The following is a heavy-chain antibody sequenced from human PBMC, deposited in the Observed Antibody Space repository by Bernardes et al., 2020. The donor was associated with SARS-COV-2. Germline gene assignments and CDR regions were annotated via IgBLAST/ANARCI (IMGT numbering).Heavy chain of an antibody. Sequence: GGSLRLSCTASGFSFSKYAMSWVRQAPGKGLEWVATFSADVGGTFYAASVKGRFTISRDNSKHALFLQMDSLRADDMAIYYCASTVEGDYGDFFDHWGQGTLVTVSS. CDR1: GFSFSKYA. CDR3: ASTVEGDYGDFFDH. CDR2: FSADVGGT. J-gene: IGHJ4*02. D-gene: IGHD4-17*01. V-gene: IGHV3-23*01.